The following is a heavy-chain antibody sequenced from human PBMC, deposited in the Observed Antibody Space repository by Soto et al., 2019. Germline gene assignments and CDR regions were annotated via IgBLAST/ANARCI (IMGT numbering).Heavy chain of an antibody. V-gene: IGHV1-69*01. CDR1: GGTFSSYA. D-gene: IGHD1-7*01. CDR3: AAGRITETAVFSD. J-gene: IGHJ4*02. Sequence: QVQLVQSGAEVKKPGSSVRVSCKASGGTFSSYAINWVRQAPGQGLEWVGGIIPIFNTANYGPKFQGRVTIGVDEATSTAYLDLGSLRSEDTAVYYCAAGRITETAVFSDWGQGTLVTVFS. CDR2: IIPIFNTA.